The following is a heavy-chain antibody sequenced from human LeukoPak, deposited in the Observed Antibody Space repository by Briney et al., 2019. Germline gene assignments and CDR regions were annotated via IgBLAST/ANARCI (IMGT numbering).Heavy chain of an antibody. CDR2: INHSGST. D-gene: IGHD3-9*01. J-gene: IGHJ4*02. Sequence: SETLSLTCAVYGGSFSGYYWSWIRQPPGKGLEWIGEINHSGSTNYNPSLKSRVTISVDTSKNQFSLKLSSVTAADTAVYYCAREDILTGYPYWGQGTLVTVSS. V-gene: IGHV4-34*01. CDR3: AREDILTGYPY. CDR1: GGSFSGYY.